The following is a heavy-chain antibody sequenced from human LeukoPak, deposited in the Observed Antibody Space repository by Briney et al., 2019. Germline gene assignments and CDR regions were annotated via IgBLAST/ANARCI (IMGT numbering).Heavy chain of an antibody. CDR2: IYYSGST. CDR3: ARDWGEMATITASFDY. CDR1: GGSIGSSSYY. V-gene: IGHV4-39*07. J-gene: IGHJ4*02. Sequence: SETLSLTCTVSGGSIGSSSYYWGWIRQPPGKGLNWIGSIYYSGSTYYNPSLKSRVTISVDTSRDQFSLKLSSVTAADTAVYYCARDWGEMATITASFDYWGQGTLVTVSS. D-gene: IGHD5-24*01.